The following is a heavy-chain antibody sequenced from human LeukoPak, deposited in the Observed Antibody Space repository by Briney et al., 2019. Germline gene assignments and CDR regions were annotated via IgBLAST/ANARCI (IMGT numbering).Heavy chain of an antibody. V-gene: IGHV3-21*01. CDR2: ISSSSSYI. CDR1: GFTFSGYW. Sequence: PGGSLRLSCAASGFTFSGYWMSWVRQAPGKGLEWVSSISSSSSYIYYADSVKGRFTISRDNAKNSLHLQMNSLRAEDTAVYYCARGGIAARRGYYDMDVWGKGTTVTVSS. J-gene: IGHJ6*03. CDR3: ARGGIAARRGYYDMDV. D-gene: IGHD6-6*01.